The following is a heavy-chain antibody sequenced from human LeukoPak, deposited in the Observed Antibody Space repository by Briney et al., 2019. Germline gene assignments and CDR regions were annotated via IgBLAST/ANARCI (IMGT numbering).Heavy chain of an antibody. D-gene: IGHD1-7*01. J-gene: IGHJ6*03. CDR2: IIPIFGTA. CDR1: GGTFSSYP. CDR3: ARVNWNYQWTYYYYMDV. Sequence: GASVKVSCKAPGGTFSSYPISWVRQAPGQGLEWMGGIIPIFGTANYAQKFQGRVTITTDESTSTAYMELSSLRSEDTAVYYCARVNWNYQWTYYYYMDVWGKGSSVTVYS. V-gene: IGHV1-69*05.